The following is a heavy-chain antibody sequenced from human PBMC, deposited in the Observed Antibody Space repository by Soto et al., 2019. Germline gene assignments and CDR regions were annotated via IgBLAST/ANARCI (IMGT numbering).Heavy chain of an antibody. Sequence: QVQLQQWGAGLLKPSETLSLTCAVYGGSFSGYYWSWIRQPPGKGLEWIGEINHSGRTNYNPSLKSRVTISVDTSKNQFSLKLSSVTAADTAVYYCARGFYMVRRVMVVRNWFDPWGQGTLVTVSS. J-gene: IGHJ5*02. CDR3: ARGFYMVRRVMVVRNWFDP. V-gene: IGHV4-34*01. D-gene: IGHD3-10*01. CDR1: GGSFSGYY. CDR2: INHSGRT.